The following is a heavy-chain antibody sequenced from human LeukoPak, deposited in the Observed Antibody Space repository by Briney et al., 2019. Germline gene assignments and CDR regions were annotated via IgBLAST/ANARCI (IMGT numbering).Heavy chain of an antibody. V-gene: IGHV3-7*01. CDR2: IKLDGSEK. CDR3: ARGFDDYIWGSYQDY. D-gene: IGHD3-16*02. J-gene: IGHJ4*02. Sequence: PGGSLRLSCAASGFTFSSYGMTWVRQAPGKGLEWVANIKLDGSEKYYVDSVKGRFTISRDNAKNSLYLQMNSLRAEDTAVYYCARGFDDYIWGSYQDYWGQGTLVTVSS. CDR1: GFTFSSYG.